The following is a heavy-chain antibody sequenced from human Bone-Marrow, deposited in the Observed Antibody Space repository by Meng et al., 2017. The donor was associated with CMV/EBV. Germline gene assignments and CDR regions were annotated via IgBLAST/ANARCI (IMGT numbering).Heavy chain of an antibody. Sequence: ASVKVSCKASGYTFTGQYIHWVRQAPGQGLEWVGCINPKSGDTDYSQRFQGRVTMTRNTSISTASMELSSLRSDDTAVYYCARALGVLRFLEWLLTIDYWGQGTLVTVSS. CDR3: ARALGVLRFLEWLLTIDY. V-gene: IGHV1-2*02. CDR1: GYTFTGQY. D-gene: IGHD3-3*01. CDR2: INPKSGDT. J-gene: IGHJ4*02.